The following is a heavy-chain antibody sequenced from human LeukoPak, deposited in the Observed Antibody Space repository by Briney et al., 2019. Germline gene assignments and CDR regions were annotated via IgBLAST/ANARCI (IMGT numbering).Heavy chain of an antibody. CDR1: GYNFPIYW. CDR2: IYPGDSDT. V-gene: IGHV5-51*01. Sequence: GESLKISCKGSGYNFPIYWIAWVRQMPGRGLECMGSIYPGDSDTRYSPSFQGQVTISADKSISTAYLQWSSLKASDTALYYCARDYDSSGYADYWGQGTLVTVSS. J-gene: IGHJ4*02. CDR3: ARDYDSSGYADY. D-gene: IGHD3-22*01.